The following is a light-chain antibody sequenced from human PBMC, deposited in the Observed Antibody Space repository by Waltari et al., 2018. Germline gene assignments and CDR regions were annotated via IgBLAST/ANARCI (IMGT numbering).Light chain of an antibody. V-gene: IGKV3-11*01. CDR1: QSIDFQ. CDR2: DAS. CDR3: QQRSRWPLT. J-gene: IGKJ4*01. Sequence: EIVLTQSPVTLSVSPGERVTLSCRASQSIDFQLAWYQQRPGQAPRLVISDASYRATGIPARFSGSGSGTDFTLTISSLEPEDIATYYCQQRSRWPLTFGGG.